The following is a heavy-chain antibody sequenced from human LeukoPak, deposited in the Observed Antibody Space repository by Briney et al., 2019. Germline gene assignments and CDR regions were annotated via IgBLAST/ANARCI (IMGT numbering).Heavy chain of an antibody. CDR1: GYSISSGYY. CDR2: IYHSGST. V-gene: IGHV4-38-2*01. Sequence: SETLSLTCAVSGYSISSGYYWGWIRSPAGKGLEWIGSIYHSGSTYYNPSLKSRVTISVDTSKNQFSLKLNSVTAADTAVYYCARVHTMYWGQGTLVTVSS. D-gene: IGHD3-10*01. CDR3: ARVHTMY. J-gene: IGHJ4*02.